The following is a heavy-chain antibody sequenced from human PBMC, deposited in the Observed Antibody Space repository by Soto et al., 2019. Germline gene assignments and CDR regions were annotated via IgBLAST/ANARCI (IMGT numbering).Heavy chain of an antibody. CDR1: GGTFSSYA. CDR3: ARESRYCSGGSCYFLPGIDY. V-gene: IGHV1-69*12. CDR2: IIPIFGTA. Sequence: QVQLVQSGAEVKKPGSSVKVSCKASGGTFSSYAISWVRQAPGQGLEWMGGIIPIFGTANYAQKFQGRGTITADESPSTAYMELSSLRSEDTAVYYCARESRYCSGGSCYFLPGIDYWGQGTLVTVSS. D-gene: IGHD2-15*01. J-gene: IGHJ4*02.